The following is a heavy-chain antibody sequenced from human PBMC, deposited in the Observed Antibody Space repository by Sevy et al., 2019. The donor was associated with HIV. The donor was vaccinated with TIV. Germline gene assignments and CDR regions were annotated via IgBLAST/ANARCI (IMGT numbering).Heavy chain of an antibody. Sequence: QSQTLSLTCTVSGGAISSGGYYWSWIRQHPGKGLEWIGYIHYSGSTYYNPSLRSRVTISADTSKNQFSLKLSSVTAADTAVYYCARDLRNYQYNWFDPWGQGTLVTVSS. CDR2: IHYSGST. CDR3: ARDLRNYQYNWFDP. J-gene: IGHJ5*02. D-gene: IGHD1-7*01. CDR1: GGAISSGGYY. V-gene: IGHV4-31*02.